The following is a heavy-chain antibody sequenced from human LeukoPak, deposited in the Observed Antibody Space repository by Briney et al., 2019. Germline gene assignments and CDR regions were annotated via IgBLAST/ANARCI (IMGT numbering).Heavy chain of an antibody. J-gene: IGHJ4*02. CDR1: GFTFSQTW. V-gene: IGHV3-15*01. CDR3: ATNYYDDYIPDS. CDR2: IQSKTDGGTT. D-gene: IGHD4-17*01. Sequence: GGSLRLSCAASGFTFSQTWMTWFRQAPGKGLEWVGQIQSKTDGGTTDYAAPVKGRFTISRDDSKSTLYLQMNSLKTDDTAVYFCATNYYDDYIPDSWGQGTLVTVSS.